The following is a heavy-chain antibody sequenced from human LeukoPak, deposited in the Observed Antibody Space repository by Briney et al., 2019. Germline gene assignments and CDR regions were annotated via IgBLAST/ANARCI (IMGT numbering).Heavy chain of an antibody. V-gene: IGHV3-23*01. CDR2: IRDNGGST. D-gene: IGHD6-19*01. Sequence: PGGSLRLSCAASGFTFSSHAMSSVRQAQGKGLEWVSAIRDNGGSTYYADSVKGRFTISRDNSKNTLDLQMNSLRAEDTAVYYCAKEGSGWSFDIWGQGTMVTVSS. CDR3: AKEGSGWSFDI. CDR1: GFTFSSHA. J-gene: IGHJ3*02.